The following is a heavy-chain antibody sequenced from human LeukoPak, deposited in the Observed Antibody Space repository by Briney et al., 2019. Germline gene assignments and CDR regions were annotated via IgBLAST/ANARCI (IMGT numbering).Heavy chain of an antibody. Sequence: SGGSLRLSCAASGFTFSSYEMSWVRQAPGKGLEWVSYISSSGSTIYYADSVKGRFTISRDNAKNSLYLQMNSLRAEDTAVYYCARAGFDTAMGPGGWFDPWGQGTLVTVSS. CDR3: ARAGFDTAMGPGGWFDP. V-gene: IGHV3-48*03. CDR2: ISSSGSTI. CDR1: GFTFSSYE. J-gene: IGHJ5*02. D-gene: IGHD5-18*01.